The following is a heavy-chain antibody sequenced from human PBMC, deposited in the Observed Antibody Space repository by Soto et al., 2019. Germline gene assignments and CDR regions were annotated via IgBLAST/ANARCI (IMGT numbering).Heavy chain of an antibody. CDR3: ARDGRGYGAFDI. J-gene: IGHJ3*02. Sequence: LETLSLTCTVSGGSISSYYWSWIRQPPGKGLEWIGYIYYSGSTNYNPSLKSRVTISVDTSKNQFSLKLSSVTAADTAVYYCARDGRGYGAFDIWGQGTMVTVSS. V-gene: IGHV4-59*01. CDR1: GGSISSYY. D-gene: IGHD3-10*01. CDR2: IYYSGST.